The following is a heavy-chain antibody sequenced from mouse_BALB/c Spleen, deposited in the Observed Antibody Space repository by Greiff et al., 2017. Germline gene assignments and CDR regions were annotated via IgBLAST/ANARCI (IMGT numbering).Heavy chain of an antibody. CDR3: ARGDYGGYFDG. D-gene: IGHD2-13*01. V-gene: IGHV1S81*02. Sequence: QVQLQQPGAELVKPGASVKLSCKASGYTFTSYWMHWVKQRPGQGLEWIGEINPSNGRTNYNEKFKSKATLTVDKSSSTAYMQLSSLTSEDSAVYYCARGDYGGYFDGWGEGTTVTVSS. CDR1: GYTFTSYW. J-gene: IGHJ1*01. CDR2: INPSNGRT.